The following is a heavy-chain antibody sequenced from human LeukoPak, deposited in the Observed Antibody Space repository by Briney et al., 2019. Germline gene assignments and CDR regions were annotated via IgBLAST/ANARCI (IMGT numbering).Heavy chain of an antibody. CDR2: ITESGST. CDR1: GGSFSGYY. CDR3: ARHLGGHSGSYPYFDY. D-gene: IGHD1-26*01. Sequence: PSETLSLTCAVFGGSFSGYYWSWIRQPPRKRLEWIGEITESGSTNYNPSLKSRITVSVDTSKNQFSLELSSVTAADTAVYYCARHLGGHSGSYPYFDYWGQGTLVTVSS. V-gene: IGHV4-34*01. J-gene: IGHJ4*02.